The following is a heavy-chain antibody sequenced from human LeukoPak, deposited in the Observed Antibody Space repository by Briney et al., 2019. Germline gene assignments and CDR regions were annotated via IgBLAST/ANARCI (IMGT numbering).Heavy chain of an antibody. D-gene: IGHD3-22*01. CDR1: GYTFTSYD. CDR3: ASHQYYYDSSDYYYCD. V-gene: IGHV1-8*01. Sequence: ASVKVSCKASGYTFTSYDINWVRQATGQGLEWMGWMNPNSGNTGYAQKFQGRVTMTRNTSISTAYMELSSLRSEDTAVYYCASHQYYYDSSDYYYCDWGQGTLVTVSS. J-gene: IGHJ4*02. CDR2: MNPNSGNT.